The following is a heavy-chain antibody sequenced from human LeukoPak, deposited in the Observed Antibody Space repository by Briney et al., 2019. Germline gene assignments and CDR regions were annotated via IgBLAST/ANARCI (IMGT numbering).Heavy chain of an antibody. V-gene: IGHV4-39*07. J-gene: IGHJ4*02. CDR3: ARDTPTTVTTSPYFDY. D-gene: IGHD4-17*01. CDR2: IYYSGST. CDR1: GGSISSSSYY. Sequence: SETLSLTCTVSGGSISSSSYYWGWIRQPPGKGLEWIGSIYYSGSTYYNPSLKSRVTISVGTSKNQFSLKLSSVTAADTAVYYCARDTPTTVTTSPYFDYWGQGTLVTVSS.